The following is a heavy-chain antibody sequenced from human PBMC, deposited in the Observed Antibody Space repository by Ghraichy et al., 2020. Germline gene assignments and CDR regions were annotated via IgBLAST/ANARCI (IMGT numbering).Heavy chain of an antibody. D-gene: IGHD6-6*01. Sequence: ASVKVSCKASGYAFLDYGINWVRQAPGQGLEWMGWMTTYNGNTDHAKNFQGRLTMTRDTATSTAFMELRSLRSGDTAVNYCAKGSLHSSSSYYYYGMDVWGQGTTVTVSS. CDR2: MTTYNGNT. V-gene: IGHV1-18*04. CDR1: GYAFLDYG. CDR3: AKGSLHSSSSYYYYGMDV. J-gene: IGHJ6*02.